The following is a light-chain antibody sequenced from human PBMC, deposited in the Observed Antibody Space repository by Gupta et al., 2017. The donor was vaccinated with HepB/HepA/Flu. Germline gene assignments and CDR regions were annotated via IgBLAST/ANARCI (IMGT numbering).Light chain of an antibody. CDR3: MLSVGRGIGV. J-gene: IGLJ3*02. CDR2: KTN. V-gene: IGLV8-61*01. CDR1: SGSVSTYTY. Sequence: QTVLTQEPSFSLSPGGPFPLTFGLTSGSVSTYTYPGWDQQNPGQAPRTLRYKTNIRFSGVPDRFSGSKLGNKAALTITGAQAEDEADYYCMLSVGRGIGVFGGGTKLTVL.